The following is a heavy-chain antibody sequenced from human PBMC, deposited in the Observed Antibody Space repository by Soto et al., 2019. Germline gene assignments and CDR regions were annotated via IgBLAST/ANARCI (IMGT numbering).Heavy chain of an antibody. Sequence: SAALSLTCTVSGGSISRYYWRWIRQPPGKGLEWIGYIYYSGSTNYNPSLKSRVTISVDTSKNQFSLKLSSVTAADTAVYYCARLYYGMDVWGKGTTVT. V-gene: IGHV4-59*01. J-gene: IGHJ6*04. CDR1: GGSISRYY. CDR2: IYYSGST. CDR3: ARLYYGMDV.